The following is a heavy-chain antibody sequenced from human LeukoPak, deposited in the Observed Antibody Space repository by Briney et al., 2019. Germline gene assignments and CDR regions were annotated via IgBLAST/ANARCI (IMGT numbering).Heavy chain of an antibody. D-gene: IGHD3-9*01. CDR1: GGSISSYS. V-gene: IGHV4-59*08. J-gene: IGHJ3*02. Sequence: PSETLSLTCTVSGGSISSYSWSWIRQPPGKGLEWIGYIYYSGSTNYNPSLKSRVTISVDTSKNQFSLKLSSVTAADTAVYYCARSRPILRYFDWGKSAFDIWGQGTMVTVSS. CDR2: IYYSGST. CDR3: ARSRPILRYFDWGKSAFDI.